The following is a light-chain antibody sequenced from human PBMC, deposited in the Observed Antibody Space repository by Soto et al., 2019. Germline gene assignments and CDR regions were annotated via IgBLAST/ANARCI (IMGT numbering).Light chain of an antibody. CDR2: DAS. V-gene: IGKV1-5*01. CDR1: QSISSW. CDR3: QQYNSYSGT. J-gene: IGKJ1*01. Sequence: DIQMTQSPSTLSASVGDRVTITCRASQSISSWLAWYQQKPGKAPKLLIYDASSLESGVPSRFSGSGSGTEFTLTLSSVQPDDFATYYCQQYNSYSGTFGQGTKVEIK.